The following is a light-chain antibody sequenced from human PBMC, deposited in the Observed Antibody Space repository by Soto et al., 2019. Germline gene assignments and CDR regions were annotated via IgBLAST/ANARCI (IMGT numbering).Light chain of an antibody. CDR1: SRDVGSYDL. CDR3: CSYAGSTTYV. V-gene: IGLV2-23*01. Sequence: QSALTQPASVSGSPGQSITISCTGTSRDVGSYDLVSWYQHHPGKAPKLMIYEGTKRPSGVSNRFSGSKSGNTAPLAISGLQAEDEADYYCCSYAGSTTYVFGTGTKLTIL. J-gene: IGLJ1*01. CDR2: EGT.